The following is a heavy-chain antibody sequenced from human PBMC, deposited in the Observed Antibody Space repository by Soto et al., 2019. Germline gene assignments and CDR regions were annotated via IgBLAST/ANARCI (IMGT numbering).Heavy chain of an antibody. J-gene: IGHJ6*02. CDR3: ARDPDFWSGLYGMDV. CDR2: ISSSGSTI. Sequence: TGGSLRLSCAASGFTFSSYEMNWVRQAPGKGLEWVSYISSSGSTIYYADSVKGRFTISRDNAKNSLYLQMNSLRAEDTAVYYCARDPDFWSGLYGMDVWGQGTTVTVSS. D-gene: IGHD3-3*01. CDR1: GFTFSSYE. V-gene: IGHV3-48*03.